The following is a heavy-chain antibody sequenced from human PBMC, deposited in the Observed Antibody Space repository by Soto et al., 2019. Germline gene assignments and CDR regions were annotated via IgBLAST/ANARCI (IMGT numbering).Heavy chain of an antibody. CDR2: IASDGKDK. J-gene: IGHJ4*02. V-gene: IGHV3-30*18. CDR3: AKDGAIAAADYFFDY. CDR1: GFTFSNYA. Sequence: PGGSLRLSCAASGFTFSNYAIHWVRQAPGKGLEWVAVIASDGKDKRYADSEKSRITISRDNSKNTVYLQMNSLRGEDTAVYYCAKDGAIAAADYFFDYWGQGSLVTVSS. D-gene: IGHD6-13*01.